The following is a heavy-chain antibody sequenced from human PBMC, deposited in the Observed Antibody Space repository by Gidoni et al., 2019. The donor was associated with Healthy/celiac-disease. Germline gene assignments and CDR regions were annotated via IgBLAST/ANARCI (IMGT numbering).Heavy chain of an antibody. D-gene: IGHD7-27*01. CDR2: IYTSGST. J-gene: IGHJ4*02. V-gene: IGHV4-61*02. CDR1: GGSISSGSYY. Sequence: QVQLQESGPGLVKPSQTLSLTCTVSGGSISSGSYYWSWIRPPAGKGLEWIGRIYTSGSTNYNPSLKSRVTISVDTSKNQFSLKLSSVTAADTAVYYCARAWAYFDYWGQGTLVTVSS. CDR3: ARAWAYFDY.